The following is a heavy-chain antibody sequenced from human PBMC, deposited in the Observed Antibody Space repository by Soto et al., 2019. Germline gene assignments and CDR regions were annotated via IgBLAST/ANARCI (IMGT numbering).Heavy chain of an antibody. CDR3: ARGGHVVVVTAAFDY. Sequence: QVQLMQSGAEVKKPGASVKVSCKASGDTFTNYYIHWVRQAPGQGLEWMGTVNPSGGHTTYSQNFLGSVTMTGDTSTSTLYMELTSLTSDDTAVYYCARGGHVVVVTAAFDYWGQGTLVTVSS. D-gene: IGHD2-21*02. V-gene: IGHV1-46*01. CDR1: GDTFTNYY. J-gene: IGHJ4*02. CDR2: VNPSGGHT.